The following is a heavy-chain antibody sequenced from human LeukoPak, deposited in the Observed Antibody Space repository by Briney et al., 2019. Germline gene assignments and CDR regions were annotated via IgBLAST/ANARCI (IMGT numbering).Heavy chain of an antibody. D-gene: IGHD1-26*01. J-gene: IGHJ4*02. CDR2: ISGSGGST. V-gene: IGHV3-23*01. CDR3: ARLTSGSYYLVYFDY. Sequence: PGGSLRLSCAASGFTFSSYAMSWVRQAPGKGLEWVSAISGSGGSTYYADSVKGRFTISRDNSKNTLYLQMNSLRAEDTAVYYCARLTSGSYYLVYFDYWGQGTLVTVSS. CDR1: GFTFSSYA.